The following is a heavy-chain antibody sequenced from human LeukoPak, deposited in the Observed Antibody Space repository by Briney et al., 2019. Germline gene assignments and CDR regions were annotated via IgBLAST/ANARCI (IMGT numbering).Heavy chain of an antibody. D-gene: IGHD6-13*01. V-gene: IGHV3-30*01. CDR2: ISYDGSNK. CDR1: GFTFSSYA. CDR3: AKDRDSSWYSGCFDY. Sequence: GGSLRLSCAASGFTFSSYAMHWVRQAPGKGLEWVAVISYDGSNKYYADSVKGRFTISRDNSKNTLYLQMNSLRAEDTAVYYCAKDRDSSWYSGCFDYWGQGTLVTVSS. J-gene: IGHJ4*02.